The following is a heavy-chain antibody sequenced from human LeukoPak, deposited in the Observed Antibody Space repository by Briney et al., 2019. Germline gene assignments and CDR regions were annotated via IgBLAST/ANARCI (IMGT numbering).Heavy chain of an antibody. CDR2: INAGNGNT. D-gene: IGHD2-15*01. CDR3: ARDYCSGGSCYHDY. J-gene: IGHJ4*02. V-gene: IGHV1-3*01. CDR1: EYTFTSYA. Sequence: GASVKVSCKASEYTFTSYAMHWVRQAPGQRLEWMGWINAGNGNTKYSQKFQGRVTITRDTSASTAYMELSSLRSEDTAVYYCARDYCSGGSCYHDYWGQGTLVTVSS.